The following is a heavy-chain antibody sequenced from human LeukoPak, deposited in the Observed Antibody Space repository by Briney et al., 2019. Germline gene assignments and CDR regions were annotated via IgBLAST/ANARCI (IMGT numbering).Heavy chain of an antibody. Sequence: PGGSLRVSCAAYGFSFSDYYMSWIRQAPGKGPQWVSYISGSGGTIYYADSVKGRFTISRDNAKKSLYLQMNSLRAEDTAVYYCARDFWRDDPDDYWGQGTLVTVSS. J-gene: IGHJ4*02. CDR2: ISGSGGTI. CDR3: ARDFWRDDPDDY. CDR1: GFSFSDYY. D-gene: IGHD3-3*01. V-gene: IGHV3-11*01.